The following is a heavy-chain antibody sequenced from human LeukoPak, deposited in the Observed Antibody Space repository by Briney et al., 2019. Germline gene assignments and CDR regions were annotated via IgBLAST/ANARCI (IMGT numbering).Heavy chain of an antibody. J-gene: IGHJ5*02. Sequence: PSETLSLTCTVSGGSISSGGYYWSWIRQHPGKGLEWIGYIYYSGSTYYNPSLKSRVTISVDTSKNQFSLKLSSVTAADTAVYYCAGGGYNLGWFDPWGQGTLVTVSS. CDR1: GGSISSGGYY. V-gene: IGHV4-31*03. CDR2: IYYSGST. CDR3: AGGGYNLGWFDP. D-gene: IGHD5-24*01.